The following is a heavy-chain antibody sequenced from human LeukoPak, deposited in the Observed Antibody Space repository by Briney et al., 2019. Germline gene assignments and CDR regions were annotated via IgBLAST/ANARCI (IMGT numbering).Heavy chain of an antibody. V-gene: IGHV3-23*01. D-gene: IGHD4-17*01. CDR2: ISGSGGSI. CDR1: GFTFRSHA. Sequence: SGGSLRLSCAASGFTFRSHAMSWVRHTPGKGLEWVSAISGSGGSIYYADSVKGRFTISRDHSQNTLYLQMNSLRAEDTAVYYCAKDNYGDYVYYYYGMDVWGQGTTVTVSS. J-gene: IGHJ6*02. CDR3: AKDNYGDYVYYYYGMDV.